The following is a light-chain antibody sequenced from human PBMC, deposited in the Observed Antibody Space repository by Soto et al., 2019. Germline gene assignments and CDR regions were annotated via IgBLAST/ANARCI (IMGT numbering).Light chain of an antibody. CDR1: SSNIGAGYD. CDR2: GNS. J-gene: IGLJ2*01. Sequence: QSVLTQPPSVSGAPGQRVTISCTGSSSNIGAGYDVHWYQQLPGTATKLLIYGNSNRPSGVPDRFSGSKSGTSASLAITGLQAEDEADYYCQSYDSSLSVHVVFSGGTQLTVL. CDR3: QSYDSSLSVHVV. V-gene: IGLV1-40*01.